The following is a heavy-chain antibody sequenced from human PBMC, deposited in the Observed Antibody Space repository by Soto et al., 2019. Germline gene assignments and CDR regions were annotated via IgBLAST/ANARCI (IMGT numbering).Heavy chain of an antibody. CDR3: AKDRGYYDSSGYYNY. CDR2: ISGSGGST. J-gene: IGHJ4*02. V-gene: IGHV3-23*01. D-gene: IGHD3-22*01. CDR1: GFTFSSYA. Sequence: PGGSLRLSCAASGFTFSSYAMSWVRQAPGKGLEWVSAISGSGGSTYYADSVKGRFTISRDNSKNTLYLQMNNLRAEDTAVYYCAKDRGYYDSSGYYNYWGQGTLVTVSS.